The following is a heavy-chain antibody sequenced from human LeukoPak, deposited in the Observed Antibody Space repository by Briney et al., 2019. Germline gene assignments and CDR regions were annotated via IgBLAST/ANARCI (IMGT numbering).Heavy chain of an antibody. J-gene: IGHJ6*03. V-gene: IGHV4-59*01. CDR3: ARTTEAHSWRTRYYDYYMDV. D-gene: IGHD6-13*01. CDR1: GGSISSYY. Sequence: SETLSLTCTVSGGSISSYYWSWIRQPPGKGLEWIGYIYYSGSTNYNPSLKSRVSVSVDTSKNQFSLKLSSVTAADTAVYYCARTTEAHSWRTRYYDYYMDVWGKGTTVTVSS. CDR2: IYYSGST.